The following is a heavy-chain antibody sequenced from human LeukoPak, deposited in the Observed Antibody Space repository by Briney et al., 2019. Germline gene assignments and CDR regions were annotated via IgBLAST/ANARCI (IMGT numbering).Heavy chain of an antibody. V-gene: IGHV3-23*01. CDR2: ISGSGVSA. D-gene: IGHD1-1*01. J-gene: IGHJ5*01. CDR3: AKNDGGPFDF. CDR1: GFTFSSYA. Sequence: PGGSLRLSCAASGFTFSSYAMSWVRQAPGKGLEWVSAISGSGVSAYYADSVKGRFTISRDNSKNTVYLQMSSLRAEDTAVYYCAKNDGGPFDFWGQGTLVTVSS.